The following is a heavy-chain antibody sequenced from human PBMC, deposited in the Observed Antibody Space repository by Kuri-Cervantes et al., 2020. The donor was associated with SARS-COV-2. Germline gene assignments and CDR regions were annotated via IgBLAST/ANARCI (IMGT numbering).Heavy chain of an antibody. D-gene: IGHD6-6*01. CDR3: AKRTSTGEYSIPSGPLDY. J-gene: IGHJ4*02. CDR1: EFTVSSNE. CDR2: ISGGGT. V-gene: IGHV3-38-3*01. Sequence: GESLKISCAASEFTVSSNEMSWVRQAPGKGLEWVSSISGGGTYYADSRKGRFTISRDNSKNTLYLQMNSLRAEDTAVYYCAKRTSTGEYSIPSGPLDYWGQGTLVTVSS.